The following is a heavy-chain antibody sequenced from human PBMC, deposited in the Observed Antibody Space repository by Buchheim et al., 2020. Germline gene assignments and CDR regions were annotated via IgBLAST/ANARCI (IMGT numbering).Heavy chain of an antibody. D-gene: IGHD4-23*01. V-gene: IGHV4-59*11. CDR2: IYYSGST. J-gene: IGHJ4*02. CDR1: GGSISTHY. CDR3: ARVYGDNKNPYYFDY. Sequence: QVQLQESGPGLVGPSETLSLTCTVSGGSISTHYWSWIRQPPGKGLEWIGCIYYSGSTNYNPSLKSRVTISVDTPKNQFSLKLSSVTAADTALYYCARVYGDNKNPYYFDYWGQGTL.